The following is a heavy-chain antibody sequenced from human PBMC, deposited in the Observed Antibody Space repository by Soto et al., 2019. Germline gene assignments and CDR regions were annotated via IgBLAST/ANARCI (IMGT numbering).Heavy chain of an antibody. V-gene: IGHV3-30-3*01. CDR2: MSYDGSTK. Sequence: QVQLVESGGDVVQPGRSLRLSCSASGFTFSSYSVHWVRQAPGKGLEWLAFMSYDGSTKYYADSVKGRFTVSRDNSKNTLYLQMDSLRTEDTAVYYCARDADADPPGYFQHWGQGTLLTVSS. J-gene: IGHJ1*01. CDR1: GFTFSSYS. D-gene: IGHD2-8*01. CDR3: ARDADADPPGYFQH.